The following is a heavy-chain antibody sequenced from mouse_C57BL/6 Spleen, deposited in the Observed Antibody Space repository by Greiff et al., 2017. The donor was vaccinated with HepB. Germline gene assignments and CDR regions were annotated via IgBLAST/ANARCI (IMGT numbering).Heavy chain of an antibody. V-gene: IGHV8-12*01. D-gene: IGHD1-1*01. J-gene: IGHJ1*03. CDR1: GFSLSTSGMG. CDR3: ARSHDGSHWYFDV. Sequence: QVTLKESGPGLLQPSQTLSLTCSFSGFSLSTSGMGVSWIRQPSGKGLEWLAHIYWDDDKCYNPSLKSRLTISKDTSRNQVFLKIPSVDTADTATYYCARSHDGSHWYFDVWGTGTTVTVSS. CDR2: IYWDDDK.